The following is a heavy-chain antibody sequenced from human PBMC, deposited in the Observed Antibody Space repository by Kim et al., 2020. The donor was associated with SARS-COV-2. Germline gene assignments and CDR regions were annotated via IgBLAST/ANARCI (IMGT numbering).Heavy chain of an antibody. D-gene: IGHD3-3*01. CDR3: ARQGRFLEWLAHDY. Sequence: SPSLRRRVTLAVDTSKTQFSLKLSSVTAADTAVYYCARQGRFLEWLAHDYWGQGTLVTVSS. J-gene: IGHJ4*02. V-gene: IGHV4-39*01.